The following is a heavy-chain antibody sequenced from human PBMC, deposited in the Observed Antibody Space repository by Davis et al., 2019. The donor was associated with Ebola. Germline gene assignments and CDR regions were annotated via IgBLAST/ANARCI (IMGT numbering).Heavy chain of an antibody. CDR1: GFSLSTRGVG. CDR2: IYWDDDK. D-gene: IGHD2-8*01. J-gene: IGHJ4*02. CDR3: TRLAYTNGWFYFDS. Sequence: SGPTLVKPTQTLTLTCTFSGFSLSTRGVGVGWIRQPPGQALEWLALIYWDDDKRYSPSLKSRLTITKDTSKNQVVLTMTNMDPADTATYYCTRLAYTNGWFYFDSWGQGSLVTVSS. V-gene: IGHV2-5*02.